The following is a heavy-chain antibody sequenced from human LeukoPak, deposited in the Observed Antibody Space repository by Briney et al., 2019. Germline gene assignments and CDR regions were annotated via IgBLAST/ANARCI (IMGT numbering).Heavy chain of an antibody. J-gene: IGHJ4*02. CDR3: ARVPRKATIAAAGTRGPFDY. CDR2: INPNSGGT. CDR1: GYTFTGYY. Sequence: ASVKVSCKASGYTFTGYYMHWVRQAPGQGLEWMGWINPNSGGTNYAQKFQGRVTMTRDTSISTAYMELSRLRSDDTAVYYCARVPRKATIAAAGTRGPFDYWGQGTLVTVSS. V-gene: IGHV1-2*02. D-gene: IGHD6-13*01.